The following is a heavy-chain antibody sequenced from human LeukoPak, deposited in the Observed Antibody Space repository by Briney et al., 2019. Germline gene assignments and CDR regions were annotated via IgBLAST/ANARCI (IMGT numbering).Heavy chain of an antibody. Sequence: PSETLSLTCTVSGGSISSYYWSWIRQRPGKGLEWIGYIYYSGSTNYNPSLKSRVTISVDTSKNQFSLKLSSVTAADTAVYYCARHLYGTYYLDYWGQGTLVTVSS. CDR1: GGSISSYY. CDR3: ARHLYGTYYLDY. J-gene: IGHJ4*02. CDR2: IYYSGST. D-gene: IGHD4-17*01. V-gene: IGHV4-59*08.